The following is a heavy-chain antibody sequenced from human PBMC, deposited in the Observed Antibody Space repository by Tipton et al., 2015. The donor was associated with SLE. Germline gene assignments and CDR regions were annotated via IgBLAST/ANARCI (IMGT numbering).Heavy chain of an antibody. CDR2: TSTSGST. V-gene: IGHV4-61*09. Sequence: TLFLTCTVSGGSISSGSHFWSWIRQPAGKGLEWIGHTSTSGSTNYNPSLKSRVSMSVDISKNQFFLTLRSVTAADTAVYFCARGDVDWGQGTLVTVSS. CDR1: GGSISSGSHF. J-gene: IGHJ4*02. CDR3: ARGDVD. D-gene: IGHD5-24*01.